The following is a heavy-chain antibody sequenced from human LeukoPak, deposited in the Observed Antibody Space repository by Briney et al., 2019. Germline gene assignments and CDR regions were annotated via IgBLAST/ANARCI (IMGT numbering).Heavy chain of an antibody. J-gene: IGHJ4*02. V-gene: IGHV3-48*03. Sequence: PGGSLGLSRGFCGFNLRPLEVNGAPQAPGKGLEWVSYISSSGSTIYYADSVKGRFTMSTDNAKNSLYLQITSLRAEDTAVYYWAYDLRAAASPYLFDNWGQGTLVTVSS. CDR2: ISSSGSTI. CDR3: AYDLRAAASPYLFDN. D-gene: IGHD6-13*01. CDR1: GFNLRPLE.